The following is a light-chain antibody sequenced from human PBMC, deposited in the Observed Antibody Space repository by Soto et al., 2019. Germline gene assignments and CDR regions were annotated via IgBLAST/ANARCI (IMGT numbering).Light chain of an antibody. CDR2: GTS. CDR1: QSINGN. CDR3: QQYNSLYT. J-gene: IGKJ2*01. V-gene: IGKV3-15*01. Sequence: EIVMTQSPATLSVSPGERATLSCRASQSINGNLAWYQRKPGQAPRLLMYGTSVRATGIPARFSGSGSGTDYTLTISSLQSEDFAVFYCQQYNSLYTFGQGTKLEIK.